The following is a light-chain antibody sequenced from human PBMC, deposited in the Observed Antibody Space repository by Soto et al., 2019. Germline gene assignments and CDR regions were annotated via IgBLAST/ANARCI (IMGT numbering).Light chain of an antibody. J-gene: IGKJ3*01. CDR2: AVS. Sequence: DIQMTQSPSSLSASIGDRVTITCRASQSISSYLNWYQQQPGKAPKLLMYAVSTLQSGVPSRFSGSGSGTDFTLTISSLHPEDFATYFCQQSYDTPFTFGPGTKVDIK. V-gene: IGKV1-39*01. CDR3: QQSYDTPFT. CDR1: QSISSY.